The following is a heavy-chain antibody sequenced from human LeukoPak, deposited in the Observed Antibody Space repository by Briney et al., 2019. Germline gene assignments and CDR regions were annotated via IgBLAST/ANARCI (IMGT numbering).Heavy chain of an antibody. D-gene: IGHD3-9*01. CDR2: IWYDGSNK. J-gene: IGHJ4*02. CDR3: ARDYDILTGYPRGGFDY. CDR1: GFTFSSYG. V-gene: IGHV3-33*01. Sequence: GGSLRLSCAASGFTFSSYGMHWVRQAPGKGLEWVAVIWYDGSNKYYADSVKGRFTISRDNSKNTLYLQMNSLRAEDTAVYYCARDYDILTGYPRGGFDYWGQGTLVTVSS.